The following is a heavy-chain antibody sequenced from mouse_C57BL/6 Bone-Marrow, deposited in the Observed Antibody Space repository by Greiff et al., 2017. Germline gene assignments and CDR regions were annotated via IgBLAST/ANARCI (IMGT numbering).Heavy chain of an antibody. Sequence: VQLQQSGAELVRPGASVKLSCKASGYTFTDYYINWVKQRPGQGLEWIARIYPGRGNTYYNEKFKGKATLTAEKSSSTAYMQLSSLTSEDSAVYFGAREGDAMDYWGQGTSVTVSS. CDR3: AREGDAMDY. CDR2: IYPGRGNT. CDR1: GYTFTDYY. V-gene: IGHV1-76*01. J-gene: IGHJ4*01.